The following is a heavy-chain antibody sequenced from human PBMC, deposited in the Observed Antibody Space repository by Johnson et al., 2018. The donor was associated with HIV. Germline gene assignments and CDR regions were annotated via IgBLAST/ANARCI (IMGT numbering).Heavy chain of an antibody. CDR1: GFTFSSYA. Sequence: QVQLVESGGGVVQPGRSLRLSCAASGFTFSSYAMHWVRQAPAKGLEWVAVISYDGSNKYYADSVKGRFTISRDNSKNTLYLQMNSLRAEDTAVYYCAKEGNYNFWSGYHHDAFDIWGQGTMVTVSS. CDR3: AKEGNYNFWSGYHHDAFDI. D-gene: IGHD3-3*01. J-gene: IGHJ3*02. CDR2: ISYDGSNK. V-gene: IGHV3-30-3*01.